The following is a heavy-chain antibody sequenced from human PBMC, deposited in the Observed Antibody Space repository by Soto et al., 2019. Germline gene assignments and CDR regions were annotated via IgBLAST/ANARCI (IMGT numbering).Heavy chain of an antibody. Sequence: GGSLRLSCAASGFTFSSYSMNWVRQAPGKGLEWVSSISSSSSYIYYADSVKGRFTISRDNARNSLYLQMNSLRAEDTAVYYCARVWEYCGGDCYFAFDIWGQGKMVTVSS. V-gene: IGHV3-21*01. J-gene: IGHJ3*02. CDR2: ISSSSSYI. CDR3: ARVWEYCGGDCYFAFDI. CDR1: GFTFSSYS. D-gene: IGHD2-21*01.